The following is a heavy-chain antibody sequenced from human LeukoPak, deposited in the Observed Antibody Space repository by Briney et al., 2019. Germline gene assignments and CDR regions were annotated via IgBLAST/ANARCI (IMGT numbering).Heavy chain of an antibody. V-gene: IGHV3-23*01. CDR3: AKVNPPRGGRSGWYEANDY. CDR2: VSAGGGGT. CDR1: GFTVSSNY. J-gene: IGHJ4*02. D-gene: IGHD6-19*01. Sequence: GGSLRLSCAASGFTVSSNYMSWVRQAPGKGLEWVSAVSAGGGGTYYADSVKGRFTVSRDNSKNTLFLQMNSLRAEDTAVYYCAKVNPPRGGRSGWYEANDYWGQGTLVTVSS.